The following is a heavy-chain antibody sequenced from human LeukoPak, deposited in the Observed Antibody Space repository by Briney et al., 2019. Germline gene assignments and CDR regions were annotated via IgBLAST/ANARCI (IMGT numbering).Heavy chain of an antibody. J-gene: IGHJ4*02. D-gene: IGHD1-26*01. V-gene: IGHV1-18*01. CDR2: ISAYNGNT. CDR3: ARAPKWELLPDYFDY. CDR1: GYTFTSYG. Sequence: ASVKVSCKASGYTFTSYGISWVRQAPGQGLEWMGWISAYNGNTNYAQNLQGRVSVTTDTSTSTAYMDLRSLRSDDTAVYYCARAPKWELLPDYFDYWGQGTLVTVSS.